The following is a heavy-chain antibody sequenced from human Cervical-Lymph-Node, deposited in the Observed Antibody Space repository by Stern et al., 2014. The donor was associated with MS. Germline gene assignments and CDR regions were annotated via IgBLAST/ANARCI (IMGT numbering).Heavy chain of an antibody. V-gene: IGHV1-69*12. CDR2: IILLFGTA. D-gene: IGHD6-13*01. Sequence: QVQLVQSGAEVKKPGSSVKVSCKASGGTFSSFAISWVRQVPGQGLEWLGGIILLFGTANYAQRFQGRVTFSADESTSTAYMELSSLRSDDTAVYYCTRHQEGIAANWGQGTLVTVSS. CDR1: GGTFSSFA. J-gene: IGHJ4*02. CDR3: TRHQEGIAAN.